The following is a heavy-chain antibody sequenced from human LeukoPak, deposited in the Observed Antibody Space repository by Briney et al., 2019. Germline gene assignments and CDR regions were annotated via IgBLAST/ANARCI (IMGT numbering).Heavy chain of an antibody. CDR2: ISYDGSNK. Sequence: GGSLRLSCAASGFTFSSYAMHWVRQAPGKGLEWVAVISYDGSNKYYADSVKGRFTISRDNYKNTLYLQMNTLRAEDTAVYYCARDIPPDYWGQGTLVTVSS. CDR3: ARDIPPDY. V-gene: IGHV3-30*01. D-gene: IGHD2-21*01. J-gene: IGHJ4*02. CDR1: GFTFSSYA.